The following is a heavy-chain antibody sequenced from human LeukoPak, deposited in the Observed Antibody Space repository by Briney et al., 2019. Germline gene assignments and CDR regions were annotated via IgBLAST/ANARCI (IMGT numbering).Heavy chain of an antibody. CDR1: GYDFSGYT. J-gene: IGHJ4*02. Sequence: GGSLRLSCVASGYDFSGYTFTWVRQAPGRGLEYVSSINKSSALKYYAESVKGRFTISRDYAKNSLYLQMNSLRVEDTAVYYCAGDHYYESSRSWIDYWGQGALVTVSS. D-gene: IGHD3-22*01. V-gene: IGHV3-21*01. CDR2: INKSSALK. CDR3: AGDHYYESSRSWIDY.